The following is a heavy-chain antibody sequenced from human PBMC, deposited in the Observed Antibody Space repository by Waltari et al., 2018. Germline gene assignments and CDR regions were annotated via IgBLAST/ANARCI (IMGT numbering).Heavy chain of an antibody. CDR1: GYTFSNYG. Sequence: QVQLVQSGAEVRKPGASVKVSCKASGYTFSNYGIAWVRQAPGQGLEWMGWINTNAENPTYAQGVTGRFVFSVDTSVSTAYLQISSLEAEDTAVYYCARVGGTGQGIGYWGQGTLVTVSS. CDR3: ARVGGTGQGIGY. CDR2: INTNAENP. V-gene: IGHV7-4-1*02. D-gene: IGHD1-26*01. J-gene: IGHJ4*02.